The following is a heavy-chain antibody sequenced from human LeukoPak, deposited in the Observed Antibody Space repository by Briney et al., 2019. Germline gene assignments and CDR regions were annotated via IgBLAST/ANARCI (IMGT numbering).Heavy chain of an antibody. CDR1: GFTFSSYA. V-gene: IGHV3-30*04. Sequence: GGSLRLSCAASGFTFSSYAMHWVRQAPGKGLKWVAVISYDGSNKYYADSVKGRFTISRDNSKNTLYLQMNSLRAEDTAVYYCARDRTYSGYDNNFDYWGQGTLVTVSS. CDR3: ARDRTYSGYDNNFDY. J-gene: IGHJ4*02. CDR2: ISYDGSNK. D-gene: IGHD5-12*01.